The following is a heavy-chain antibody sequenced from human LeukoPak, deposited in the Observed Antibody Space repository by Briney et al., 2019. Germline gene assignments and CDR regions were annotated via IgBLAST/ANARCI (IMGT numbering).Heavy chain of an antibody. J-gene: IGHJ4*02. CDR1: GFTFSSYS. Sequence: GGSLKLSCAASGFTFSSYSMNWVRQAPGKGLEWVSHITASGTAMFYADSVKGRFTISRDNAKNSLYLQMNSLRDEDTAVYYCASSGSYRFDYWGQGTLVTVSS. CDR2: ITASGTAM. D-gene: IGHD1-26*01. CDR3: ASSGSYRFDY. V-gene: IGHV3-48*02.